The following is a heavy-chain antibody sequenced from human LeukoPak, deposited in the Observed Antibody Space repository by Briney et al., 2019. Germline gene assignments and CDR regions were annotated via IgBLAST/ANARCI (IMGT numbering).Heavy chain of an antibody. V-gene: IGHV3-66*02. D-gene: IGHD6-19*01. CDR2: IYTGGTT. CDR1: GFSVSSNY. Sequence: GGSLRLSCAASGFSVSSNYMNWVRQAPGQGLERVSAIYTGGTTYYADSVKGRFTISRDNSKNTLYLQMNSLRAEDTAVYYCARDKLGSGYSSDFDSWGQGTLVTVSS. J-gene: IGHJ4*02. CDR3: ARDKLGSGYSSDFDS.